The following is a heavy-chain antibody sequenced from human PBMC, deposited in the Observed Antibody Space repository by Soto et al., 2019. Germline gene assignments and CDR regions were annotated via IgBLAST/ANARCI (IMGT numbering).Heavy chain of an antibody. J-gene: IGHJ4*02. CDR3: ARDAFSTGKDGIWFGETFDY. Sequence: ASVKVSCKASGYTFTSYGISWVRQAPGQGLEWMGWISAYNGNTNYAQKLQGRVTMTTDTSTSTAYMELRSLRSDDTAVYYCARDAFSTGKDGIWFGETFDYWGQGTLVTVSS. CDR1: GYTFTSYG. CDR2: ISAYNGNT. V-gene: IGHV1-18*01. D-gene: IGHD3-10*01.